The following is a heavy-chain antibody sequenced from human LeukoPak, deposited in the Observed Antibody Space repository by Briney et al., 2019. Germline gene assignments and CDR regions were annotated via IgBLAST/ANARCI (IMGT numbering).Heavy chain of an antibody. V-gene: IGHV3-23*01. CDR3: VKMPRYHYYFDY. CDR1: GFTFSSYA. Sequence: PGGSLRLSCAASGFTFSSYAMSWVRQAPGKGLEWVSAISGSGGSTYYADSVKGRFTIPRDNSKNTLYLQMSSLRAEDTAVYYCVKMPRYHYYFDYWGQGTLVTVSS. CDR2: ISGSGGST. J-gene: IGHJ4*02. D-gene: IGHD2-2*01.